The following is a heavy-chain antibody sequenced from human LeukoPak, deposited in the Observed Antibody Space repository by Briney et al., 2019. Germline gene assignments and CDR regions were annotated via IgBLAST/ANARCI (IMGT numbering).Heavy chain of an antibody. Sequence: GGSLRLSCAASGFTSSSYSMNWVRQAPGKGLEWVSSISSSSSYIYYADSVKGRFTISRDNAKNSLYLQMNSLRAGDTAVYYCARDRRPSSWLGVGPWGQGTLVTVSS. D-gene: IGHD6-13*01. CDR2: ISSSSSYI. J-gene: IGHJ5*02. CDR1: GFTSSSYS. V-gene: IGHV3-21*01. CDR3: ARDRRPSSWLGVGP.